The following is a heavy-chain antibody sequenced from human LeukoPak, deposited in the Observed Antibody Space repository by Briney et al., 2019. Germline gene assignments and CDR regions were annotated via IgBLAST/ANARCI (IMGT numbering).Heavy chain of an antibody. CDR1: GGSISSGGYS. CDR3: ARVMSGGNYFDY. J-gene: IGHJ4*02. Sequence: SETLSLTCAVSGGSISSGGYSWSWIRQPPGKGLEWIGYIYYSGSTYYNPSLKSRVTISVDTSKNQFSLRLSSVTAADTAVYYCARVMSGGNYFDYWGQGTLVTVSS. V-gene: IGHV4-30-4*07. CDR2: IYYSGST. D-gene: IGHD2-15*01.